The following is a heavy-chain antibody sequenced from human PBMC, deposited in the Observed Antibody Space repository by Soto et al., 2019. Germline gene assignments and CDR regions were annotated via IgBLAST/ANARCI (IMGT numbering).Heavy chain of an antibody. CDR3: ARGGDILTAEGGGGY. CDR1: GCTFTSYG. V-gene: IGHV1-18*01. J-gene: IGHJ4*02. Sequence: ASVKVSCKASGCTFTSYGIGWVRQAPGQGLEWMGWISAYNGNTNYAQKLQGRVTMTTDTSTSTAYMELRSLRSDDTAVYYCARGGDILTAEGGGGYWGQGTLVTVSS. D-gene: IGHD3-9*01. CDR2: ISAYNGNT.